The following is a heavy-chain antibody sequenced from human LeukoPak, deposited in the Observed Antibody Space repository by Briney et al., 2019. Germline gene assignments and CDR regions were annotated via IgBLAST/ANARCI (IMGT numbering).Heavy chain of an antibody. CDR3: AKDRESYCSGGYCHSPGFDL. CDR1: GFTFSSHG. V-gene: IGHV3-30*18. D-gene: IGHD2-15*01. CDR2: ISYDGSSK. Sequence: AGGSLRLSCAASGFTFSSHGMHWVRQAPGKGLEWATTISYDGSSKYYADSVKGRFTISRDSSENTLYLQMNSLRAEDTAVYFCAKDRESYCSGGYCHSPGFDLWGQGTMVTVSS. J-gene: IGHJ3*01.